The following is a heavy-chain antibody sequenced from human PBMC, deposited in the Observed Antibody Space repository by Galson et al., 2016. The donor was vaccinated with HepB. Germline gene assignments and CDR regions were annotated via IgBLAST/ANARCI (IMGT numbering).Heavy chain of an antibody. V-gene: IGHV3-23*01. J-gene: IGHJ6*02. CDR2: ISGSGGST. CDR1: GFTFSSCP. CDR3: AKGARTGATNSYYYGMDV. Sequence: SLRLSCAASGFTFSSCPMSWVRQAPGKGLEWVSSISGSGGSTNYADSVKGRFTISRDNSKNTLYLQMNYLRAEDTAVYFCAKGARTGATNSYYYGMDVWGQGTTVTVSS. D-gene: IGHD1-1*01.